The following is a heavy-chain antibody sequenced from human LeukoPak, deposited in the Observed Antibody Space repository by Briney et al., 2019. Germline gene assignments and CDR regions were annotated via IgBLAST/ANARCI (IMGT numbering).Heavy chain of an antibody. J-gene: IGHJ4*02. V-gene: IGHV3-48*03. Sequence: PGGSLRLSCAVSGFPFSVYEMNWVRQAPGKGLEGVSNIGSSGTIIYYADSVRGRFSISRDNAKNSLYLQMNSLRVEDTAVYYCALLAVASDFDYWGQGALVTVSS. CDR1: GFPFSVYE. CDR2: IGSSGTII. D-gene: IGHD6-19*01. CDR3: ALLAVASDFDY.